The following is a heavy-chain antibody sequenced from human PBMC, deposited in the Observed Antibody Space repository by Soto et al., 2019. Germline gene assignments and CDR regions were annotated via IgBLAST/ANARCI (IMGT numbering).Heavy chain of an antibody. D-gene: IGHD3-22*01. CDR2: INYSGST. CDR3: AITTIHYYYGMDV. Sequence: SETLSLTCTVSGGSISSYYWSWIRQPPGKGLEWIGYINYSGSTNYNPSLKSRVTISVDTSKNQFSLKLSSVTAADTAVYYCAITTIHYYYGMDVWGQGTTVTVSS. CDR1: GGSISSYY. V-gene: IGHV4-59*12. J-gene: IGHJ6*02.